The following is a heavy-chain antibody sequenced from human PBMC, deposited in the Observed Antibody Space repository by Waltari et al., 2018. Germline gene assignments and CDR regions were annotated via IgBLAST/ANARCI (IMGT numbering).Heavy chain of an antibody. Sequence: EVQLVESGGGLIQPGGSLRLSCEDYGLTVSRNYMSWVRQAPGKGLEWLSAIYSGGNTFYADSVKGRFNISIDNSKNTLYLQMNSLRVDDTAVYYCARDDSYGQFMRFDFWGQGTVVTVSS. J-gene: IGHJ4*02. CDR3: ARDDSYGQFMRFDF. V-gene: IGHV3-53*01. CDR2: IYSGGNT. D-gene: IGHD5-18*01. CDR1: GLTVSRNY.